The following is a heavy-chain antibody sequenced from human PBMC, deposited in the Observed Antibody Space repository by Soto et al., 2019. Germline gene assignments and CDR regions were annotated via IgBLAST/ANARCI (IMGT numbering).Heavy chain of an antibody. CDR1: GGSISSSSYY. J-gene: IGHJ6*02. V-gene: IGHV4-39*01. D-gene: IGHD3-10*01. CDR3: ARRRGDLLWFGEWAPDYGMDV. CDR2: IYYSGST. Sequence: QLQLQESGPGLVKPSETLSLTCTVSGGSISSSSYYWGWIRQPPGKGLEWIGSIYYSGSTYYNPSLKGRVTKSVDTAKNQYSLKLSSVTAAAAAVYYCARRRGDLLWFGEWAPDYGMDVWGQGTTVPLSS.